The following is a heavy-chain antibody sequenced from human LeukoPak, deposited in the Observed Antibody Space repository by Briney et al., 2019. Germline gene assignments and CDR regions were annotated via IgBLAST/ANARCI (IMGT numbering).Heavy chain of an antibody. CDR3: ARHSSWYERARMDV. V-gene: IGHV5-51*01. CDR1: GYSISSDNW. D-gene: IGHD6-13*01. Sequence: KTSETLSLTCAVSGYSISSDNWWNWVRQPPGKGLEWMGIIYPGDSDTRYSPSFQGQVTISADKSISTAYLQWSSLKASDTAMYYCARHSSWYERARMDVWGQGTTVTVSS. J-gene: IGHJ6*02. CDR2: IYPGDSDT.